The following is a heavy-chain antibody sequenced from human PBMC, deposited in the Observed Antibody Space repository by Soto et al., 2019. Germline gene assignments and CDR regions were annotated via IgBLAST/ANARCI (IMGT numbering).Heavy chain of an antibody. CDR1: GSRFTSSW. CDR3: ARHRLYCYYGMDV. CDR2: IDPSDSYT. J-gene: IGHJ6*02. Sequence: PGESLKISCKGSGSRFTSSWLSWVRQMPGKGLEWMGRIDPSDSYTNYSPSFQGHVTISADKSISTAYLQWSSLKASDTAMYYCARHRLYCYYGMDVWGQGTTVTVS. V-gene: IGHV5-10-1*01.